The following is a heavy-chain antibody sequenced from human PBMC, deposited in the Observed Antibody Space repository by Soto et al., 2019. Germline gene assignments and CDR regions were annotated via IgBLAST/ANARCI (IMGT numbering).Heavy chain of an antibody. V-gene: IGHV1-24*01. CDR2: VDPEDGET. CDR1: GYTLTELS. J-gene: IGHJ4*02. D-gene: IGHD3-3*01. CDR3: ATPYYYDFWSGYLNY. Sequence: QVQLVQSGAEVKKPGASVKVSCKGSGYTLTELSMHWVRQAPGKGLEGMGGVDPEDGETIYAQKFHGRVTMTEDTSTATAYMELSSLRSEDTDVYYCATPYYYDFWSGYLNYWGKGTLVTVSS.